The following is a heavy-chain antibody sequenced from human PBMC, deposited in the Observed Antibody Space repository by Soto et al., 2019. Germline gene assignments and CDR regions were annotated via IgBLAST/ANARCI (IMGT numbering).Heavy chain of an antibody. Sequence: SETLSLTCTVSGGSISSYYWSWIRQPPGKGLEWIGYIYYSGSTNYNPSLKSRVTISVDTSKNQFSLKLSSVTAADTAVYYCARSDIAAAGTVGDYWGQGTLVTVSS. D-gene: IGHD6-13*01. CDR2: IYYSGST. CDR3: ARSDIAAAGTVGDY. V-gene: IGHV4-59*01. J-gene: IGHJ4*02. CDR1: GGSISSYY.